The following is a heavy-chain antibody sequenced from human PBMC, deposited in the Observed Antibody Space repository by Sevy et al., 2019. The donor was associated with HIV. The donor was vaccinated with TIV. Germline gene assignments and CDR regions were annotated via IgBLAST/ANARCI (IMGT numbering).Heavy chain of an antibody. CDR1: GYTFTSYD. V-gene: IGHV1-8*01. J-gene: IGHJ6*02. Sequence: ASVKVSCKASGYTFTSYDINWVRQATGQGLEWMGWMNPNSGNTGYAQKFQGRVTMTRNTSISTAYMELSSLRSEDTAVYYCARFRGAVVVVVPAALDYYYYYGMDVWAKGPRSPSP. D-gene: IGHD2-2*01. CDR2: MNPNSGNT. CDR3: ARFRGAVVVVVPAALDYYYYYGMDV.